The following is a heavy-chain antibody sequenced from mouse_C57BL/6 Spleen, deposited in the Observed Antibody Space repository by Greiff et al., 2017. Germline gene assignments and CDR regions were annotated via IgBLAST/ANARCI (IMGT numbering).Heavy chain of an antibody. V-gene: IGHV1-61*01. CDR3: ASSNYYAMDY. CDR1: GYTFTSYW. CDR2: IYPSDSET. D-gene: IGHD2-5*01. Sequence: QVQLQQPGAELVRPGSSVKLSCKASGYTFTSYWMDWVKQRPGQGLEWIGNIYPSDSETHYNQKFKDKATLTVDKSSSTAYMQLSSLTSEDSAVYYCASSNYYAMDYWGQGTSVTVSS. J-gene: IGHJ4*01.